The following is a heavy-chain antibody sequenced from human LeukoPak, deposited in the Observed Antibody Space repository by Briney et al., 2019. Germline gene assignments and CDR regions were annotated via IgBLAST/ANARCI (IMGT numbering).Heavy chain of an antibody. J-gene: IGHJ4*02. Sequence: SETLSLTCSVSGGSISSSSYYWGWIRQPPGKGLEWIGSIYYSGNTYYNASLKSQVSISIDTSKNQFSLRLTSVTAADTAVYYCARQTGSGLFILPGGQGTLVTVSS. V-gene: IGHV4-39*01. CDR1: GGSISSSSYY. CDR3: ARQTGSGLFILP. D-gene: IGHD3/OR15-3a*01. CDR2: IYYSGNT.